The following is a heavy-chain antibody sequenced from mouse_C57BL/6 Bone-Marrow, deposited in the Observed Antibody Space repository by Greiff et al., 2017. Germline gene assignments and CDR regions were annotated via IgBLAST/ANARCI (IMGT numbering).Heavy chain of an antibody. CDR3: ARNYDYDN. CDR1: GYTFTDYN. Sequence: VHVKQSGPELVKPGASVKMSCKASGYTFTDYNMHWVKQSHGKSLEWIGYINPNNGGTSYNQKFKGKATLTVNKSSSTAYMELRSLTSEDSAVYYCARNYDYDNWGQGTTLTVSS. CDR2: INPNNGGT. V-gene: IGHV1-22*01. J-gene: IGHJ2*01. D-gene: IGHD2-4*01.